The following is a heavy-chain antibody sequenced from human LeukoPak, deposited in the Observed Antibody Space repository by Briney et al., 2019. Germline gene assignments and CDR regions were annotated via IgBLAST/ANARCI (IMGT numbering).Heavy chain of an antibody. CDR3: ARVDCSSTSCRQRNYYYYMDV. Sequence: TVKVSCKASGGTFRSYAISWVRQAPGPGLEWIGGIIPIFCTASYAQKFQGRVTITTDESTSTAYMELSSLRSEDTAVYYCARVDCSSTSCRQRNYYYYMDVWGKGTTVTVSS. J-gene: IGHJ6*03. D-gene: IGHD2-2*01. CDR1: GGTFRSYA. CDR2: IIPIFCTA. V-gene: IGHV1-69*05.